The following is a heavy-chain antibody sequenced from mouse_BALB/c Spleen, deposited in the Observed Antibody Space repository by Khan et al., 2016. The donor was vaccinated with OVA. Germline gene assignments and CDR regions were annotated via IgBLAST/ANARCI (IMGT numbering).Heavy chain of an antibody. CDR1: GYSITTDYA. CDR2: ISYSGNT. D-gene: IGHD1-1*01. V-gene: IGHV3-2*02. Sequence: EVQLQESGPGLVKPSQSLSLTCTVTGYSITTDYAWNWIRQFPGNKLEWMGYISYSGNTKYNPSLKSRISITRDTSKNQFFLQLKSVTTEDTARYYCARVYGGDVDNWGQGTTLTVSS. J-gene: IGHJ2*01. CDR3: ARVYGGDVDN.